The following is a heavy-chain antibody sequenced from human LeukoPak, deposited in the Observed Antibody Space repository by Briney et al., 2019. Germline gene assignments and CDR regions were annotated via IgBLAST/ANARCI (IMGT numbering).Heavy chain of an antibody. J-gene: IGHJ4*02. Sequence: GGSLRLSCAASGFTFSSYSMNWVRQAPGKGLEWVSSISSSSSYIYYADSLKGRFTLSRDNAKNSLYLQMNSLRAEDTAVYYCARTYFYYDSSGSISFFDYWGQGTLVTVSS. D-gene: IGHD3-22*01. V-gene: IGHV3-21*01. CDR1: GFTFSSYS. CDR3: ARTYFYYDSSGSISFFDY. CDR2: ISSSSSYI.